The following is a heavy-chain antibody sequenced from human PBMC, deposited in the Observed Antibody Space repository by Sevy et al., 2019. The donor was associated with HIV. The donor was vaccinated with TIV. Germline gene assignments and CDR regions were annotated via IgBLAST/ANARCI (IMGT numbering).Heavy chain of an antibody. CDR2: ISWNSGNI. CDR3: AKDRDIVVVVPATAAFDI. CDR1: GFTFDDNA. Sequence: GGSLRLSCAASGFTFDDNAMHWVRQAPGKGLELVSGISWNSGNIGYADSVKGRFTISRDNAKNSLYLQMNSLRAEDTALYYCAKDRDIVVVVPATAAFDIWGQGTMVTVSS. J-gene: IGHJ3*02. D-gene: IGHD2-15*01. V-gene: IGHV3-9*01.